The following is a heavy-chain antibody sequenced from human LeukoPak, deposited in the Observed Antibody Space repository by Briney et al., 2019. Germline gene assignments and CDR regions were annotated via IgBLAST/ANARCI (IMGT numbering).Heavy chain of an antibody. CDR3: ARQLGYCSGGSCYSGGGFDY. V-gene: IGHV4-39*01. CDR1: GGSISSSSYY. J-gene: IGHJ4*02. D-gene: IGHD2-15*01. Sequence: SETLSLTCTVSGGSISSSSYYWGWIRQPPGKGLEWIGSIYYSGSTYYNPSLKSRVTISVDTSKNQFYLKLSSVTAADTAVYYCARQLGYCSGGSCYSGGGFDYWGQGTLVTVSS. CDR2: IYYSGST.